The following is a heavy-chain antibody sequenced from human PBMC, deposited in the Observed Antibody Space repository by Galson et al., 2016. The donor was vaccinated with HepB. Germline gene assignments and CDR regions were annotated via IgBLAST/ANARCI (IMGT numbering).Heavy chain of an antibody. Sequence: SVKVSCKASGYTFTDYNMHWVRQAPGQGLEWMAWINPNTGGTNYAQKFQGRVTLTRDTSISSFYMELSRLRTDDTAVYYCVRGGYASGSIPPFQYWGQGTLVTVSS. V-gene: IGHV1-2*02. J-gene: IGHJ1*01. D-gene: IGHD6-19*01. CDR3: VRGGYASGSIPPFQY. CDR2: INPNTGGT. CDR1: GYTFTDYN.